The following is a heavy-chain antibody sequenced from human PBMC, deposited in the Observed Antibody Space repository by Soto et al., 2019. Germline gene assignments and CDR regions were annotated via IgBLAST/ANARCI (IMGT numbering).Heavy chain of an antibody. Sequence: PGGSLRLSCAASGFTFSTYWMXWVRQAPGEGLVWVSRINGDESTTNYADSVKGRFTISRDNSKNTLYLQMNSLRAEDTAVYYCAREGLHLPPHSSGWDNYYYYYGMDVWGQGTTVTVSS. D-gene: IGHD6-19*01. J-gene: IGHJ6*02. CDR3: AREGLHLPPHSSGWDNYYYYYGMDV. V-gene: IGHV3-74*01. CDR2: INGDESTT. CDR1: GFTFSTYW.